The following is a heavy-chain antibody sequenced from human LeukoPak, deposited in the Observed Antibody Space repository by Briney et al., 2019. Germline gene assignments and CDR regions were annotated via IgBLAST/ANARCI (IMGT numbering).Heavy chain of an antibody. D-gene: IGHD6-6*01. CDR3: ARGIEYTSSELFDY. J-gene: IGHJ4*02. CDR1: GYTFTNYG. CDR2: ISTYNGNT. Sequence: ASVKVSCKASGYTFTNYGTSWVRQAPGQGLEWMGWISTYNGNTNYAQKLQGRVSMTTDTSTGTAYMELRSLRSDDTAVYYCARGIEYTSSELFDYWGQGTLVTVSS. V-gene: IGHV1-18*01.